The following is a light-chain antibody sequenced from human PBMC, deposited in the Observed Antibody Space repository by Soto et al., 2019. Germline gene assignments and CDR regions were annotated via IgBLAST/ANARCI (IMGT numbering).Light chain of an antibody. V-gene: IGLV3-21*04. CDR3: QVWDSSSDHPGVV. Sequence: SYELTQPPSVSVAPGKTARITCGGNNIGSKSVHWYQQKPGQAPVLVIYYDSDGPSGIPERFSGSNSGNTATLTISRVEAGDEADYYCQVWDSSSDHPGVVFGGGTKVTVL. CDR2: YDS. CDR1: NIGSKS. J-gene: IGLJ2*01.